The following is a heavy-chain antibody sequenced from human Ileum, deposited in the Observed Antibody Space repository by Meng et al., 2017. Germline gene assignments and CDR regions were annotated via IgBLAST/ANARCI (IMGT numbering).Heavy chain of an antibody. Sequence: QVQLVESGGGGVQPGGSRRLSCAASGFTFSSYGMHWVRQAPGKGLEWVALMSFDGSKIFYGDSVKGRFTISRDNSKNTLYLQMNSLRAGDTAVYYCAFGVCGSNCYYLESWGQGTLVTVSS. CDR1: GFTFSSYG. CDR3: AFGVCGSNCYYLES. D-gene: IGHD3-22*01. J-gene: IGHJ4*02. CDR2: MSFDGSKI. V-gene: IGHV3-30*03.